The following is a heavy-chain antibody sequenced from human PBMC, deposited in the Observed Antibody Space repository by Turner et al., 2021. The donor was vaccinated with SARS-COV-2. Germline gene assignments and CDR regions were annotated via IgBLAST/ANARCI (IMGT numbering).Heavy chain of an antibody. D-gene: IGHD6-6*01. J-gene: IGHJ4*02. CDR3: ARVGIAARPDFDY. CDR2: ISGSGAST. CDR1: GFTFSSYV. Sequence: EVQLLESGGGLVQPGGSLRLSCAASGFTFSSYVMSWVRQAPGKGLEWVSAISGSGASTYYADSVKGRFTISRDNSKNILYLQMNSLRAEDTAVYYCARVGIAARPDFDYWGQGTLVTVSS. V-gene: IGHV3-23*01.